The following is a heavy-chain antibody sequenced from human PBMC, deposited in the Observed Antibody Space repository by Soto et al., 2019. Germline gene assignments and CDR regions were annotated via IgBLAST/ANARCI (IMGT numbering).Heavy chain of an antibody. V-gene: IGHV4-59*08. D-gene: IGHD2-15*01. J-gene: IGHJ4*02. CDR3: ARLPNIAPNPPFDH. CDR2: IHYSGNY. CDR1: GDSITSHH. Sequence: QVQLQESGPRLVKPSETLSLTCAVSGDSITSHHWSWVRQSPGKGLECIGWIHYSGNYIYNPSLRGRIRISLDTFRSQFSLMLTSVTAADTAVYYCARLPNIAPNPPFDHWGQGILVTVSS.